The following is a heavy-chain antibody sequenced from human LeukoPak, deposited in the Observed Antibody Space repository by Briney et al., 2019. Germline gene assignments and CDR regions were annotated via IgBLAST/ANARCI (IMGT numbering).Heavy chain of an antibody. J-gene: IGHJ4*02. CDR2: INHSGST. CDR3: ARKLGIFTVTTAFDY. CDR1: GGSISNYY. Sequence: SETLSLTCTVSGGSISNYYWSWIRQPPGKGLEWIGEINHSGSTNYNPSLKSRVTISVDTSKNQFSLKLSSVTAADTAVYYCARKLGIFTVTTAFDYWGQGTLVTVSS. D-gene: IGHD4-17*01. V-gene: IGHV4-34*01.